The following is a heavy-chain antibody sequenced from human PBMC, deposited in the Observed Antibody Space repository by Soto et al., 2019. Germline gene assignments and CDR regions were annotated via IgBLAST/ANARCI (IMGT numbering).Heavy chain of an antibody. D-gene: IGHD3-10*01. J-gene: IGHJ5*02. CDR1: GGSISSSSYY. V-gene: IGHV4-39*07. Sequence: SDTLSLTCTVSGGSISSSSYYWGWIRRPPGKGLEWIGSIYYSGSTYYNPSLKSRVTISVDTSKNQFSLKLSSVTAADTAVYYRARGSEMVRGVIIEKGTNWFDPWGQGTLVTVSS. CDR3: ARGSEMVRGVIIEKGTNWFDP. CDR2: IYYSGST.